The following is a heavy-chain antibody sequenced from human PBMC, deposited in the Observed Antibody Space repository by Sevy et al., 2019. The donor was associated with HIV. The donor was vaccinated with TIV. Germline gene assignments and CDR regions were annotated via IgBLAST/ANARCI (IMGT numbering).Heavy chain of an antibody. V-gene: IGHV3-30*04. D-gene: IGHD2-2*01. Sequence: GGSLRLSCAASGFTFSSYAMHWVRQAPGKGLEWVAVISYDGSNKYYADSVKGRFTISRDNSKNTLYLQMNSLRAEDTAVYYCARDLPGGFGQLLEGLGGMGVWGQGTTVTVSS. CDR3: ARDLPGGFGQLLEGLGGMGV. CDR1: GFTFSSYA. J-gene: IGHJ6*02. CDR2: ISYDGSNK.